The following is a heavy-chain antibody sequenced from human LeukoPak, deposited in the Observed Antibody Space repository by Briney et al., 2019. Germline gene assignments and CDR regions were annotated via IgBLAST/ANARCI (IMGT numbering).Heavy chain of an antibody. CDR2: IRYDGSNK. D-gene: IGHD3-22*01. J-gene: IGHJ4*02. CDR3: ATLPYYYDSSGSYYFDY. V-gene: IGHV3-30*02. Sequence: GGSLTLSCAVSGFTFSSYAMSWVRQAPGKGLEWVAFIRYDGSNKYYADSVKGRFTISRDTSKNTLYLQMNSLRVEDTAVYYCATLPYYYDSSGSYYFDYWGQGPLVTVSS. CDR1: GFTFSSYA.